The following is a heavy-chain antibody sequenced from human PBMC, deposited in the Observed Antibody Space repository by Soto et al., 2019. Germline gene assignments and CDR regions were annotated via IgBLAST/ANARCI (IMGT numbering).Heavy chain of an antibody. CDR2: ISHDGSNT. CDR1: GFTFSVYG. Sequence: GGSLRLSCAASGFTFSVYGIHWVRQAPGKGLEWVAVISHDGSNTNYADSVKGRFTFSRDNSKDTLYLQMNSLRAEDTAVYYCAKDRLGVYGSGSYYNVYYYGMDVWGQGTTVTVSS. J-gene: IGHJ6*02. V-gene: IGHV3-30*18. CDR3: AKDRLGVYGSGSYYNVYYYGMDV. D-gene: IGHD3-10*01.